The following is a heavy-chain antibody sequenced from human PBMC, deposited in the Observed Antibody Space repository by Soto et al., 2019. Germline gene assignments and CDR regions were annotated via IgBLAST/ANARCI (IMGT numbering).Heavy chain of an antibody. CDR2: ISAYNGNT. CDR3: ARDRTPFPAYSSSSAWFDP. J-gene: IGHJ5*02. D-gene: IGHD6-6*01. CDR1: GYTFTSYG. V-gene: IGHV1-18*01. Sequence: ASVKVSCKASGYTFTSYGISWVRQAPGQGLEWMGWISAYNGNTNYAQKLQGRVTMTTDTSTSTAYMELRSLRSDDTAVYYCARDRTPFPAYSSSSAWFDPWGQGTLVTVSS.